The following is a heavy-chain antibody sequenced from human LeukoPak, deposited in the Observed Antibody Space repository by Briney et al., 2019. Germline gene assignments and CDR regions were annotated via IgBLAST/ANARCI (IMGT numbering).Heavy chain of an antibody. CDR1: GGSISTSSYS. D-gene: IGHD3-10*01. V-gene: IGHV4-39*01. Sequence: SETLSLTCTVSGGSISTSSYSWGWIRQPPGKGLEWIGTIYYTGSTNYNPSLKSRVTISVDTSKNQFSLKLSSVTAADTALYYCARLTGSAIWGQGTMVTVSS. CDR3: ARLTGSAI. CDR2: IYYTGST. J-gene: IGHJ3*02.